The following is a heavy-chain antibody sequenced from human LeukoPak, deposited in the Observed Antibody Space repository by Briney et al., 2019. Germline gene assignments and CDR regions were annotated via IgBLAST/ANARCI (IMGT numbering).Heavy chain of an antibody. CDR2: LSGSGDDT. D-gene: IGHD6-6*01. Sequence: GGSLRLSCVASGFTFSRNAMSWARQAPGKGLEWVSALSGSGDDTFYPDSVKGRFTVSRDNSKNTLFLLMNNLRVEDTAVYYCAKGHLASSSIFEYWGRGTLVTVSS. J-gene: IGHJ4*02. CDR3: AKGHLASSSIFEY. CDR1: GFTFSRNA. V-gene: IGHV3-23*01.